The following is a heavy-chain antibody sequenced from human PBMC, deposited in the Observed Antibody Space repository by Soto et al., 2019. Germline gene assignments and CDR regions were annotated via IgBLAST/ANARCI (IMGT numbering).Heavy chain of an antibody. Sequence: QITLKESGPTLVKPTQTLTLTCTFSGFSLSTSGVGVGWIRQPPGKALEWLANIYWDDDKGYSPSLKNRLTITKDTSEKQVVHTMTNMDPVDTATYYCAHSYYGSGSHWGFGYWGQGTLVTVSS. V-gene: IGHV2-5*02. CDR2: IYWDDDK. CDR1: GFSLSTSGVG. CDR3: AHSYYGSGSHWGFGY. J-gene: IGHJ4*02. D-gene: IGHD3-10*01.